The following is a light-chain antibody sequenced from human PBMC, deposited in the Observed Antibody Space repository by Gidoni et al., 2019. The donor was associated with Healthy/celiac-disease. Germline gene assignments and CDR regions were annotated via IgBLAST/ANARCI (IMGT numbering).Light chain of an antibody. CDR1: QDISNY. CDR2: DAS. Sequence: DIQMTQSPSSLSASVGDRVTITCQASQDISNYLKWYQQKPGKAPKLLIYDASNLETGVPSRLSGSGSGTDVTFTISSLQPEDIETYYCQQYDNLPYTFGQGTKLEIK. J-gene: IGKJ2*01. V-gene: IGKV1-33*01. CDR3: QQYDNLPYT.